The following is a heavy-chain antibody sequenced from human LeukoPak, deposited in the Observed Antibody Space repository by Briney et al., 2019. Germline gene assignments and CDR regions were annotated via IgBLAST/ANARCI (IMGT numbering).Heavy chain of an antibody. D-gene: IGHD4-23*01. CDR1: GFSVSSNY. Sequence: GGSLRLSCAASGFSVSSNYMSWVRQAPGKGLEGVSVIYSGGSTYYADSVKGRFTISRDNSKNTLYLQMNSLRAEDTAVYYCARGDSVPLGGGNLLRVLYFNDWGQGTLVAVSS. CDR2: IYSGGST. J-gene: IGHJ1*01. CDR3: ARGDSVPLGGGNLLRVLYFND. V-gene: IGHV3-53*01.